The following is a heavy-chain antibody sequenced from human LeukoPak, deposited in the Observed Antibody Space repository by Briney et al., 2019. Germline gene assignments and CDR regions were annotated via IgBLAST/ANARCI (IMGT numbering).Heavy chain of an antibody. V-gene: IGHV3-30*04. CDR3: ARGYCSSTSCYVDYYYYMDV. J-gene: IGHJ6*03. CDR2: ISYDGSNK. CDR1: GFTFSSYA. Sequence: GGSLRLSCAASGFTFSSYAMHWVRQAPGKGLEWVAVISYDGSNKYYADSVKGRFTISRDNSKNTLYLQMNSLRAEDTAVYYCARGYCSSTSCYVDYYYYMDVRGKGTTVTVSS. D-gene: IGHD2-2*01.